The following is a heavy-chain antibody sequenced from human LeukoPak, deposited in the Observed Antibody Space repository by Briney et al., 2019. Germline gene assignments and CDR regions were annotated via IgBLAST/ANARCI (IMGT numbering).Heavy chain of an antibody. Sequence: GGSLRLSCAASGFTFSSYSMNCVRQAPGKGLEWVANIKQDGSEKYYVDSVKGRFTISRDNAKKSLYLQMNSLRAEDTAVYYCARHLSGVAGYTYGRGIDFWGQGTLVTVSS. D-gene: IGHD5-18*01. J-gene: IGHJ4*02. CDR3: ARHLSGVAGYTYGRGIDF. CDR2: IKQDGSEK. V-gene: IGHV3-7*01. CDR1: GFTFSSYS.